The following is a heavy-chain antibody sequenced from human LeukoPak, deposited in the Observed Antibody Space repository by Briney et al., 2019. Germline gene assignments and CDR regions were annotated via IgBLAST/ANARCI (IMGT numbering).Heavy chain of an antibody. J-gene: IGHJ4*02. V-gene: IGHV3-48*04. CDR1: GFTFSDYA. CDR2: ISGDRSTI. Sequence: GGSLRLSCGASGFTFSDYAMLWVRQAPGKGLEWISFISGDRSTIFLADSVRGRFITSRDNAQNSLYLQMNSLRAEDTAVYYCARDRPVVGVIDFWGQGTLVTVSS. D-gene: IGHD1-26*01. CDR3: ARDRPVVGVIDF.